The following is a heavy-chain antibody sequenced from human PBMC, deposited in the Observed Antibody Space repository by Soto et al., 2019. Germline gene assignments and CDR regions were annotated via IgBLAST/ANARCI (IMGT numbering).Heavy chain of an antibody. J-gene: IGHJ4*02. D-gene: IGHD3-3*01. Sequence: QSGGSLRLSCTASGFTFGDYAMSWFRQAPGKGLEWVGFIRSKAYGGTTEYAASVKGRFTISRDDSKSIAYLQMNSLKTEDTAVYYCTSDYDFFPTQYYFDYWGQGTLVTVSS. CDR2: IRSKAYGGTT. CDR3: TSDYDFFPTQYYFDY. V-gene: IGHV3-49*03. CDR1: GFTFGDYA.